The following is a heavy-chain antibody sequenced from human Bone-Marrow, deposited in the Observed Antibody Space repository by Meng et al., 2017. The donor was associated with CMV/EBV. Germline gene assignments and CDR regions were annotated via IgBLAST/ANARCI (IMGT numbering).Heavy chain of an antibody. CDR1: GYSISSGYY. Sequence: SEPLSLTCPVSGYSISSGYYWGWIRQPPGKGLEWIGSIYHSGSTNYNPSLKSRVTISVDKSKNQFSLKLSSVTAADTAVYYCAIAYIVVVSGDEYSYYGMDVWGQGTTVTVSS. V-gene: IGHV4-38-2*02. D-gene: IGHD2-2*01. CDR2: IYHSGST. CDR3: AIAYIVVVSGDEYSYYGMDV. J-gene: IGHJ6*02.